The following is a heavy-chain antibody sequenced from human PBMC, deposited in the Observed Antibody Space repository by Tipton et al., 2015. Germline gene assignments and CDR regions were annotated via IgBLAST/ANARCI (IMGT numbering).Heavy chain of an antibody. Sequence: SLRLSCAASGFGFSSYAMSWVRQAPGKGLIWVSAISGGGENTYYADSVKGRFSISRDNSKNSLYLQMNSLRAGDTAVYYCAAEAYCGSDCLHWGQGTLVSVSS. CDR2: ISGGGENT. V-gene: IGHV3-23*01. CDR1: GFGFSSYA. CDR3: AAEAYCGSDCLH. D-gene: IGHD2-21*02. J-gene: IGHJ4*02.